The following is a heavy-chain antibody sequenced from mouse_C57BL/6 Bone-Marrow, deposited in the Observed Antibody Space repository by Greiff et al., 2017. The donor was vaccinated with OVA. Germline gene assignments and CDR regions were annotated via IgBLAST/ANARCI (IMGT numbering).Heavy chain of an antibody. Sequence: VKLQESGAELARPGASVKLSCKASGYTFTSYGISWVKQRPGQGLEWIGEIYPRSGYTYYNEKFKGKATLTADKSSSTAYMELRSLTSEDSAVYFCARCITTPLWYFDVWGTGTTVTVSS. CDR3: ARCITTPLWYFDV. CDR2: IYPRSGYT. J-gene: IGHJ1*03. V-gene: IGHV1-81*01. D-gene: IGHD1-1*01. CDR1: GYTFTSYG.